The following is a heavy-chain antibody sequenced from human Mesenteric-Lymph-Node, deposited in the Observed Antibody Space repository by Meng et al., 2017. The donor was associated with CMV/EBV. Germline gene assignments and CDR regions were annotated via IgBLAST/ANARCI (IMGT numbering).Heavy chain of an antibody. CDR1: GFTFDDYA. D-gene: IGHD3-22*01. CDR2: INWNGDTT. V-gene: IGHV3-20*03. J-gene: IGHJ4*02. Sequence: ASGFTFDDYAMSWVRQAPGKGLEWVSGINWNGDTTTYADSMKGRFTISRDNAKNSLYLQMNSLRAEDTALYYCARSTFYFDTSGYYNWGQGTLVTVSS. CDR3: ARSTFYFDTSGYYN.